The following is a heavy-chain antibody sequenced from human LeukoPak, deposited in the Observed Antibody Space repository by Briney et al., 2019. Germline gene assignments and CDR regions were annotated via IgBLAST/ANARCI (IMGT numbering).Heavy chain of an antibody. CDR2: IYPGDSDT. V-gene: IGHV5-51*01. CDR1: GYSFTNYW. CDR3: ARHGQYYYYSMDV. J-gene: IGHJ6*02. Sequence: GESLKISCKGSGYSFTNYWIRWVRQMPGKGLEWMGIIYPGDSDTRYSPSFRGQVTISADKSISTAYLQWSSLRASDTAMYYCARHGQYYYYSMDVWGQGTTVTVSS.